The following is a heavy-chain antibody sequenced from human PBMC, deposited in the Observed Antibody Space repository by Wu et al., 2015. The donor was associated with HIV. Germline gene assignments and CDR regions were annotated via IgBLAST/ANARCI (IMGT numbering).Heavy chain of an antibody. J-gene: IGHJ6*02. D-gene: IGHD3-22*01. V-gene: IGHV1-69*13. CDR2: IIAIYGTT. CDR3: ARDYYDSSGYPPGYYGMDV. CDR1: GGTFSSYG. Sequence: QVHLVQSGAEVKKPGSSVKVSCKASGGTFSSYGISWVRQAPGQGLEWMGRIIAIYGTTNYAQKFQGRITITADESTSTAYMEVSSLRSEDTAVYYCARDYYDSSGYPPGYYGMDVWGQGTTVTVSS.